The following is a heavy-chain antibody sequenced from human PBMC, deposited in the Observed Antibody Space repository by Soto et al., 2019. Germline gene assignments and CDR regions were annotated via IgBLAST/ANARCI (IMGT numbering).Heavy chain of an antibody. D-gene: IGHD3-3*01. V-gene: IGHV3-30-3*01. CDR2: ISYDGSNK. J-gene: IGHJ4*02. Sequence: GGSLRLSCAASGFTFSSFAMHWVRQAPGKGLEWVAVISYDGSNKYYADSVKGRFTISRDNSKNTLYLQMNSLRAEDTAVYYCARIPLPSYDFWSGYYFDYWGQGTLVTVSS. CDR1: GFTFSSFA. CDR3: ARIPLPSYDFWSGYYFDY.